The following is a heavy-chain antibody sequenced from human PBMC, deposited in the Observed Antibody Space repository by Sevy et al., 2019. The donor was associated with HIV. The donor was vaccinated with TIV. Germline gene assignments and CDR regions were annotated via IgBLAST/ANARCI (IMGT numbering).Heavy chain of an antibody. CDR2: ISSSGSTI. D-gene: IGHD1-1*01. J-gene: IGHJ4*02. V-gene: IGHV3-11*01. Sequence: GGSLRLSCAASGFTFSDYYMSWIRQAPGKGLEWVSYISSSGSTIDYANSVKGRFTISRDNAKNSLYLQMNSLRAEDTDVYYCARDSGTATVIGDYWGQGTLVTVSS. CDR3: ARDSGTATVIGDY. CDR1: GFTFSDYY.